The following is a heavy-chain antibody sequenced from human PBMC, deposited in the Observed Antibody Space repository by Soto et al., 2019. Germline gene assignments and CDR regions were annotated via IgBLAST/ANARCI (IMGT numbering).Heavy chain of an antibody. Sequence: GGSLRLSCAASGFTFSNYAMSWVRQAPGKGLEWVSAISSGGGTYYADSVKGRFTISRDNSKNTLYLQMDSLRAEDTALYYCAKDDYGVXVWGQGHPGHRLL. J-gene: IGHJ6*02. CDR1: GFTFSNYA. CDR2: ISSGGGT. CDR3: AKDDYGVXV. V-gene: IGHV3-23*01.